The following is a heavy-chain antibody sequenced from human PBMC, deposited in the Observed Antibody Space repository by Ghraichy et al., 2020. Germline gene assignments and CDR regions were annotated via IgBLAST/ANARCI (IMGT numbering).Heavy chain of an antibody. CDR3: AGRGSSGWYALDY. D-gene: IGHD6-19*01. J-gene: IGHJ4*03. CDR1: GFTFSDYY. Sequence: GGSLRLSCAASGFTFSDYYMRWIRQAPGKGLEWVAVISYNGNNKYYADSVKGRFTISRDNSKNTLYLQMSSLRAEDTAVYYCAGRGSSGWYALDYWGHGTLVTVSS. CDR2: ISYNGNNK. V-gene: IGHV3-30*03.